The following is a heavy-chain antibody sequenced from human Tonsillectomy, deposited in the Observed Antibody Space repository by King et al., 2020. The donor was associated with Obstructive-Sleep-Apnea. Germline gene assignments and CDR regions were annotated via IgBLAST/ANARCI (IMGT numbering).Heavy chain of an antibody. CDR3: ARGTRSCDY. J-gene: IGHJ4*02. Sequence: QLVQSGAEVKKPGASVKVSCKASGYTFTSYDINWVRQATGQGLEWMGWMNPYSGNTAYAQKFQGRVTMTWNTSISTAYMELNSLTSEDTAVYSCARGTRSCDYWGQGTLVTVSS. V-gene: IGHV1-8*01. D-gene: IGHD1-26*01. CDR2: MNPYSGNT. CDR1: GYTFTSYD.